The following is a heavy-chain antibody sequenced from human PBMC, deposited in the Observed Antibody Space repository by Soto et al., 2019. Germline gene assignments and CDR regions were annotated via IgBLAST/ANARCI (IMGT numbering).Heavy chain of an antibody. CDR1: GYTFTSYD. J-gene: IGHJ3*02. D-gene: IGHD6-13*01. CDR2: MNPNSGNT. V-gene: IGHV1-8*01. CDR3: ARGKIAHDAFDI. Sequence: QVQLVQSGAEVKKPGASVKVSCKASGYTFTSYDINWVRQATGQGLEWMGWMNPNSGNTGYAQKFQGRXXMXRXSSISTAYMELSSLRSEDTAVYYCARGKIAHDAFDIWGQGTMVTVSS.